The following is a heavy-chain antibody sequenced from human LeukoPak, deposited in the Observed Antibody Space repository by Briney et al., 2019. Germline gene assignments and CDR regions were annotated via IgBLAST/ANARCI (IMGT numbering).Heavy chain of an antibody. CDR2: IKQYGSEK. J-gene: IGHJ3*02. V-gene: IGHV3-7*01. Sequence: GGSLRLSCAASGFTFSNYWMGWVRQAPGKGLEWVANIKQYGSEKYYVDSVKGRFTISRDNAKNSLYLQMNSLRAEDTAVYYCARGDYFGSGTSFIDAFDIWGQGTMVTVS. D-gene: IGHD3-10*01. CDR1: GFTFSNYW. CDR3: ARGDYFGSGTSFIDAFDI.